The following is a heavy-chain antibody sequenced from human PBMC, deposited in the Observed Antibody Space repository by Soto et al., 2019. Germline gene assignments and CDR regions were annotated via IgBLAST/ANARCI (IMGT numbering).Heavy chain of an antibody. CDR3: ARWGSRSSGWFDP. J-gene: IGHJ5*02. D-gene: IGHD6-19*01. CDR1: GGSISSYY. V-gene: IGHV4-59*01. Sequence: SETLSLTCTVSGGSISSYYWSWIRQPPGKGLEWIGYIYYSGSTNYNPSLKSRVTISVDTSKNQFSLKLSSVTAADTAVYYCARWGSRSSGWFDPWGQGPLVTVSS. CDR2: IYYSGST.